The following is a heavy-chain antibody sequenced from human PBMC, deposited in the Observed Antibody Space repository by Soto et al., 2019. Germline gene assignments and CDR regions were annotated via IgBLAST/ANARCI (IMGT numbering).Heavy chain of an antibody. Sequence: SVKVSCKASGGTFSSYAISWVRQAPGQGLEWMGGIIPIFGTANYAQKFQGRVTITADESTSTAYMELSSLSSEDTAVYYCARVRGYSGYDYYYYGMDVWGQGTTVTVSS. D-gene: IGHD5-12*01. CDR1: GGTFSSYA. J-gene: IGHJ6*02. V-gene: IGHV1-69*13. CDR3: ARVRGYSGYDYYYYGMDV. CDR2: IIPIFGTA.